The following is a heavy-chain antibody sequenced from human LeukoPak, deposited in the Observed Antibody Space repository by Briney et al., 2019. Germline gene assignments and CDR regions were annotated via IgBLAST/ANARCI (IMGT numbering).Heavy chain of an antibody. D-gene: IGHD5-18*01. CDR2: ITSTSTYI. CDR3: PRDRRHSHSGFDY. J-gene: IGHJ4*02. CDR1: GFTFNIYS. V-gene: IGHV3-21*01. Sequence: GGSLRLSCSASGFTFNIYSLNWVRQAPGKGLEWVSSITSTSTYIYYADSVKGRFTISRDNAQNSLYLQMNSLRAEDTAVYYCPRDRRHSHSGFDYWGQGTLVTVSS.